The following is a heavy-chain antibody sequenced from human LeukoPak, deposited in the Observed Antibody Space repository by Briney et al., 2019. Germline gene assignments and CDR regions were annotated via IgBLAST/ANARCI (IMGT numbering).Heavy chain of an antibody. CDR1: GGSISSYY. Sequence: PSETLSLTCTVSGGSISSYYWSWIRQPPGKGLEWVSYISSSSSTIYYADSVEGRFTISRDNAKNSLYLQMNSLRAEDTAVYYCARGDYGDHVDYWGQGTLVTVSS. V-gene: IGHV3-48*01. CDR3: ARGDYGDHVDY. J-gene: IGHJ4*02. CDR2: ISSSSSTI. D-gene: IGHD4-17*01.